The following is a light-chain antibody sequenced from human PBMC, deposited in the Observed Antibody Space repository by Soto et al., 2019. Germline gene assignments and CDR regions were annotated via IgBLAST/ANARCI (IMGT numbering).Light chain of an antibody. Sequence: EKVMTQSPATLSVSPGERATLSCRASQSVSSNLAWYQQKPGQAPRLLIYGASTRATGIPARFSGSGSGTEITLTISSLQSEDFAVYYCQQHNNWPPYTFGQGTKLEIK. CDR3: QQHNNWPPYT. CDR1: QSVSSN. CDR2: GAS. V-gene: IGKV3-15*01. J-gene: IGKJ2*01.